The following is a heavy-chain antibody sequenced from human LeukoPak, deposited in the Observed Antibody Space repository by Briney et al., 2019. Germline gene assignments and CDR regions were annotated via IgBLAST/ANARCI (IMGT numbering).Heavy chain of an antibody. V-gene: IGHV3-9*01. J-gene: IGHJ4*02. Sequence: PGRSLRLSCAASGFTFDDYAVHWVRQAPGKGLEWVSGINWNSENIAYADSVKGRFTISRDNAKNSLYLQMNSLRTEDTALYYCVKDPDYWGQGTLVTVSS. CDR1: GFTFDDYA. CDR2: INWNSENI. CDR3: VKDPDY.